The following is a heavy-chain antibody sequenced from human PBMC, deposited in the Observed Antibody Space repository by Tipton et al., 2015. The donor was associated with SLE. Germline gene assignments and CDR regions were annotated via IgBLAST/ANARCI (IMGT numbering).Heavy chain of an antibody. J-gene: IGHJ4*02. CDR1: GFTFSSYE. CDR2: ISSSGSTI. Sequence: SLRLSCAASGFTFSSYETNWVRQAPGKGLEWVSYISSSGSTIYYADSVKGRFTISRDNAKNSLYLQMNSLRAEDTAVYYCARDPMIGVGGYWGQGTLVTVSS. V-gene: IGHV3-48*03. D-gene: IGHD3-10*02. CDR3: ARDPMIGVGGY.